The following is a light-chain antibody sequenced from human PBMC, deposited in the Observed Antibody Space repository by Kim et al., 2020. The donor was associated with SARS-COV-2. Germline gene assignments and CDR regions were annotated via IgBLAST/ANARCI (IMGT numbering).Light chain of an antibody. Sequence: DIQMTQSPSSLSASVGDRVTITCQASQDISNYLNWYQQKPGKAPKLLFYDASNLETGVPSRFSGSGSGTDFTFTISSLQPEDIATYYCQQYDNLPPYTFGQGTKLEI. V-gene: IGKV1-33*01. CDR3: QQYDNLPPYT. CDR1: QDISNY. J-gene: IGKJ2*01. CDR2: DAS.